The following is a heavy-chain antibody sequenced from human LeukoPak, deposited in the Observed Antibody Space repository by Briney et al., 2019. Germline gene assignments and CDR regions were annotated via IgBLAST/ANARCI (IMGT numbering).Heavy chain of an antibody. D-gene: IGHD2-2*01. CDR2: IYYSGST. Sequence: SQTLSLTCAVSGYSISSGYYWGWIRQPPGKGLEWIGSIYYSGSTYYNPSLKSRVTISVDTSKNQFSLKRSSVTAADTAVYYCASTPTEYCSSTSCYENDYWGQGTLVTVSS. CDR3: ASTPTEYCSSTSCYENDY. CDR1: GYSISSGYY. J-gene: IGHJ4*02. V-gene: IGHV4-38-2*01.